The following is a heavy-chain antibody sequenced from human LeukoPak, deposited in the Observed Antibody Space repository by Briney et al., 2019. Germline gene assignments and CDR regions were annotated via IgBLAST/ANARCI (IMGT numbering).Heavy chain of an antibody. CDR3: TKDQGQGIWTDLTY. D-gene: IGHD3/OR15-3a*01. J-gene: IGHJ4*02. V-gene: IGHV3-23*01. CDR2: VSGSGDRT. CDR1: GFIFHTYA. Sequence: KTGGSLRLSCAASGFIFHTYAMSWVRQAPGKGLEWVSVVSGSGDRTYCADSVKGRFTISTDNSKNTLYLQMNSLRPEDTAVYYCTKDQGQGIWTDLTYWGRGNLVTVSS.